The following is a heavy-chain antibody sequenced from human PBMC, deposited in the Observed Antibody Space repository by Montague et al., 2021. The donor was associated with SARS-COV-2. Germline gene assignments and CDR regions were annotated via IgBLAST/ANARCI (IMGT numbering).Heavy chain of an antibody. V-gene: IGHV3-33*06. J-gene: IGHJ3*02. Sequence: SLRLSCAASGFTFSSYGMHWVRQAPVKGLEWVAVIWYDGSNKYYSDSVKGRFTISRDNSKNTLYLQMNSLRAEDTAVYYCAKAYYGDYLIGAFDIWVQGTMVTVSS. CDR2: IWYDGSNK. CDR3: AKAYYGDYLIGAFDI. CDR1: GFTFSSYG. D-gene: IGHD4-17*01.